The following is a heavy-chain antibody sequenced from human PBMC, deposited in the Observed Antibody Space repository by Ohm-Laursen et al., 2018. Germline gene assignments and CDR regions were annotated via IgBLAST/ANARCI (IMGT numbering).Heavy chain of an antibody. D-gene: IGHD2-2*01. CDR1: GFTFPDYC. V-gene: IGHV3-7*01. CDR3: ARPKSRRALDV. Sequence: SLRLSCAAAGFTFPDYCMNGVRRAPGKGLEWVANIKQDGSEKNYVDSVKGRFTITRDNANNSLYLQMNSLRVEDTAVYYCARPKSRRALDVWGQGTMVTVSS. J-gene: IGHJ3*01. CDR2: IKQDGSEK.